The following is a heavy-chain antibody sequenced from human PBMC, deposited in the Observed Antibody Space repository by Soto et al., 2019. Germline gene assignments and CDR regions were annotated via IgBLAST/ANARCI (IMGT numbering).Heavy chain of an antibody. V-gene: IGHV1-8*01. Sequence: GASVKVSCKASGYTFTSYDINWVRQATGQGLEWMGWMNPNSGNTGYAQKFQGRVTMTRNTSISTAYMELSSLRSEDTAVYYCARGHGDDFWSGYFNYYYYYGMDVWGQGTTVTVSS. D-gene: IGHD3-3*01. CDR1: GYTFTSYD. CDR2: MNPNSGNT. J-gene: IGHJ6*02. CDR3: ARGHGDDFWSGYFNYYYYYGMDV.